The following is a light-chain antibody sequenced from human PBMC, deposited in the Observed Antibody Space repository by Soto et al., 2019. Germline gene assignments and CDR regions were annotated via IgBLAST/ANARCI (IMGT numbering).Light chain of an antibody. CDR1: QSVSSY. CDR2: AAS. V-gene: IGKV3-20*01. J-gene: IGKJ1*01. CDR3: QPYGTSSWT. Sequence: EVVLTQSPATLSLSTGEGATLSCRASQSVSSYLVWYQQKPGQAPRLLIYAASSRATGIPDRFSGSGSGTDFTLTISRLEPEDFAVYYCQPYGTSSWTFGQGTKVDIK.